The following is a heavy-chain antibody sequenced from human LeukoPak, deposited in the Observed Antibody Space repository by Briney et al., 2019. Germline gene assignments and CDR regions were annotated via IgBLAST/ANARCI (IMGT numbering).Heavy chain of an antibody. CDR1: GFTFSSHS. CDR3: ARGCSVTRCYEGDY. D-gene: IGHD2-2*01. V-gene: IGHV3-48*02. J-gene: IGHJ4*02. CDR2: ISSSSTI. Sequence: PGGSLRLSCVASGFTFSSHSMNWVRQAPGKGLEWVSYISSSSTIHYADSVKGRFTISRDNAKNSLYLQMNSLRDEDTAVYYCARGCSVTRCYEGDYWGQGTLVTVSS.